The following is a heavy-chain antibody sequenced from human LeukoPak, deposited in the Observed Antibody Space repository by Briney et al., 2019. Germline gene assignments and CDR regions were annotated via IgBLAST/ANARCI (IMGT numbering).Heavy chain of an antibody. CDR1: GYTFTVYY. CDR3: ARNTGYSSSWYWFDP. V-gene: IGHV1-2*02. CDR2: INPNSGGT. Sequence: ASVKVSYTASGYTFTVYYMCWVRQAPGQGLEWMGWINPNSGGTNYAQKFQGRVTMTRDTSISTAYMELSRLRSDDTAVYYCARNTGYSSSWYWFDPWGQGTLVTVSS. D-gene: IGHD6-13*01. J-gene: IGHJ5*02.